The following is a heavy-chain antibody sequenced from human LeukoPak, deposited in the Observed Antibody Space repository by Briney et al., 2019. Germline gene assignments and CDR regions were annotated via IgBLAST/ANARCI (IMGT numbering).Heavy chain of an antibody. CDR2: FDPEDGET. V-gene: IGHV1-24*01. Sequence: ASVKVSCKVSGYTLTELSIHWVRQAPGKGLEWMGGFDPEDGETIYAQKFQGRVTMTEDTSTDTAYMELSSLRSEDTAVYYCVTLGWFGEAYGMDVWGQGTTDTVSS. D-gene: IGHD3-10*01. CDR3: VTLGWFGEAYGMDV. J-gene: IGHJ6*02. CDR1: GYTLTELS.